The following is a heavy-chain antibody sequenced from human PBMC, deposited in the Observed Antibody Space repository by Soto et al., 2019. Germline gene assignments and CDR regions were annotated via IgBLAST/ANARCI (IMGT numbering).Heavy chain of an antibody. CDR3: AVNNPNYGMDV. J-gene: IGHJ6*02. CDR2: IYYSGST. V-gene: IGHV4-59*01. CDR1: GASISRYY. Sequence: SETLSLTCTVSGASISRYYWSWIRQPPGKGLEWIGYIYYSGSTNYNPSLKSRVTISVDRSKNQFSLKLSSVTAADTAVYYCAVNNPNYGMDVWGQGTTVTVSS.